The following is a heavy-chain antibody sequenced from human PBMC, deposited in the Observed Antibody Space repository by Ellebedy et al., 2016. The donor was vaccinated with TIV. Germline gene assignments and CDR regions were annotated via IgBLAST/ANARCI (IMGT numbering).Heavy chain of an antibody. CDR2: IFSNDEK. D-gene: IGHD5-18*01. CDR1: GFSLSNARMG. Sequence: SGPTLVKPTQTLTLTCTFSGFSLSNARMGVSWIRQPPGKALEWLAHIFSNDEKSYSTSLKSRLTISKDTSKSQVVLTMTNMDPVDTATYYCARIGGYSYGLPFDYWGQGTLVTVSS. V-gene: IGHV2-26*01. J-gene: IGHJ4*02. CDR3: ARIGGYSYGLPFDY.